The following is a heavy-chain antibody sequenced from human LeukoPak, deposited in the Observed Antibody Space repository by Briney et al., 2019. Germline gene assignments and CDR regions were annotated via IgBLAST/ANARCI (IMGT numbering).Heavy chain of an antibody. J-gene: IGHJ4*02. Sequence: SGGSLRLSCAASGFTFSSYAMSWVRQAPGEGLEWVSAISGSGGSTYYADSVKGRFTISRDNSKNTLYLQMNSLRAEDTAVYYCAKDYSDGYNLFDYWGQGTLVTVSS. CDR1: GFTFSSYA. V-gene: IGHV3-23*01. CDR3: AKDYSDGYNLFDY. D-gene: IGHD5-24*01. CDR2: ISGSGGST.